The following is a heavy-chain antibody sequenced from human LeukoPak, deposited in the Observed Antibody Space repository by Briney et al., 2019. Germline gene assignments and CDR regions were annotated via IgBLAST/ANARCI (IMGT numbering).Heavy chain of an antibody. Sequence: PSETLSLTCTVSGGSISSYYWSWIRQPPGKGLEWIGYIYTSGSTNYNPSLKSRVTISVDTSKNQFSLKLSSVTAADTAVYYCAHTRAFCSSTSCSTSLYYYYYMDVWGKGTTVTVSS. CDR1: GGSISSYY. CDR3: AHTRAFCSSTSCSTSLYYYYYMDV. D-gene: IGHD2-2*01. CDR2: IYTSGST. V-gene: IGHV4-4*09. J-gene: IGHJ6*03.